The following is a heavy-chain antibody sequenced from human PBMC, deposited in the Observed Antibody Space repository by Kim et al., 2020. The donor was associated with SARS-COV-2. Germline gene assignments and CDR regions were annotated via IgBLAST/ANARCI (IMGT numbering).Heavy chain of an antibody. CDR1: GFIFSNYA. Sequence: GGSLRLSCAASGFIFSNYATHWVRQTPGKGLEWLAVTSYDGTLKFYAASVQGRFTISRDDSNNTLYLQMNSLRAEDTAVYYCARDRMGGAFDMWGQGTMVTVSS. CDR2: TSYDGTLK. J-gene: IGHJ3*02. CDR3: ARDRMGGAFDM. D-gene: IGHD3-16*01. V-gene: IGHV3-30*04.